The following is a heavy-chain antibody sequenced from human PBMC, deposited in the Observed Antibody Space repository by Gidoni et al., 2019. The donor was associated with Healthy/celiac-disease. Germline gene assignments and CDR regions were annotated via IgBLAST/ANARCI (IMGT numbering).Heavy chain of an antibody. CDR2: IIPIFGTA. Sequence: QVQLVQSGAEVKKPGSSVKVACKASGGTFSSYAISWVRQAPGQGLEWMGGIIPIFGTANYAQTFQGRVTITADKSTSTAYMELSSLRSEDTAVYYCARGSYVWGSYRQYYFDYWGQGTLVTVSS. V-gene: IGHV1-69*06. CDR1: GGTFSSYA. J-gene: IGHJ4*02. D-gene: IGHD3-16*02. CDR3: ARGSYVWGSYRQYYFDY.